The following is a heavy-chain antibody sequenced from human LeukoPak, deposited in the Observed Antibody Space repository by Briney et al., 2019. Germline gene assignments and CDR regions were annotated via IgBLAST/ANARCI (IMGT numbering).Heavy chain of an antibody. CDR2: ISGRGGST. Sequence: GGSLRLSCAASGFTFSSYWMSWVRQAPGKGLEWVSTISGRGGSTYYADSVRGRFTISRDYSKNTLYLQLNSLRAEDTAVYYCAKFDAEYTGSYSYYYYMDVWGKGTTVTVSS. D-gene: IGHD1-26*01. J-gene: IGHJ6*03. CDR3: AKFDAEYTGSYSYYYYMDV. CDR1: GFTFSSYW. V-gene: IGHV3-23*01.